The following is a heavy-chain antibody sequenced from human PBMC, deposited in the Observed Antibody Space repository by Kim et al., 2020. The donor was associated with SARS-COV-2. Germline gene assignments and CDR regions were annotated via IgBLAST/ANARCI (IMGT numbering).Heavy chain of an antibody. CDR3: AKNTLFRYFDWLSSYYVFY. D-gene: IGHD3-9*01. J-gene: IGHJ4*02. CDR2: ISGSGGST. Sequence: GGSLRLSCAASGFTFSSYAMSWVRQAPGKGLEWVSAISGSGGSTYYADSVKGRFTISRDSSKNTLYLQMNSLRAEDTAVYYCAKNTLFRYFDWLSSYYVFYWGQGTLVTVSS. V-gene: IGHV3-23*01. CDR1: GFTFSSYA.